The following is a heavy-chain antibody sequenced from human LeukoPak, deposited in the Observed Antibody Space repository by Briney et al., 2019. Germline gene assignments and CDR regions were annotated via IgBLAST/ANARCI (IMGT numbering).Heavy chain of an antibody. CDR3: ARDYSSGRGGYYGMDV. CDR1: GFTFSSYA. V-gene: IGHV3-30*04. J-gene: IGHJ6*02. Sequence: GRSLRLSCAASGFTFSSYAMHWVRQAPGKGLEWVAVISYDGSNKYYADSVKGRFTISRDNSKSTLYLQMNSLRAEDTAVYYCARDYSSGRGGYYGMDVWGQGTTVTVSS. D-gene: IGHD6-19*01. CDR2: ISYDGSNK.